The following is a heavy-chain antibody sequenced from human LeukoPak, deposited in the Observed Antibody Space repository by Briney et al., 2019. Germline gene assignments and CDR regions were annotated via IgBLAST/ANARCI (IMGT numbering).Heavy chain of an antibody. CDR3: ARGAYYYGSGSRFDY. D-gene: IGHD3-10*01. CDR1: GGSISSSSYY. J-gene: IGHJ4*02. CDR2: INHSGST. Sequence: SETLSLTCTVSGGSISSSSYYWGWIRQPPGKGLEWIGEINHSGSTNYNPSLKSRVTISVDTSKNQFSLKLSSVTAADTAVYYCARGAYYYGSGSRFDYWGQGTLVTVSS. V-gene: IGHV4-39*07.